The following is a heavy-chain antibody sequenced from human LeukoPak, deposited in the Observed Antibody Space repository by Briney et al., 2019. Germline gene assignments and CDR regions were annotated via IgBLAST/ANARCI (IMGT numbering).Heavy chain of an antibody. V-gene: IGHV4-34*01. D-gene: IGHD3-22*01. Sequence: TSETLSLTCAVYGGSFSGYYWCWIRQPPGKGLEWIGEINHSGSTNYNPSLKSRVTISVDTSKNQFSLKLSSVTAADTAVYYCARGCINGPKVNSSGYYSSDYWGQGTLVTVSS. CDR2: INHSGST. J-gene: IGHJ4*02. CDR1: GGSFSGYY. CDR3: ARGCINGPKVNSSGYYSSDY.